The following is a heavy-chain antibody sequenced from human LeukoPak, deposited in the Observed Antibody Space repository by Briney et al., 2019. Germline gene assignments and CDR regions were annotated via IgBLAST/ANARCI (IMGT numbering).Heavy chain of an antibody. V-gene: IGHV3-23*01. J-gene: IGHJ4*02. CDR1: GFTFSSCG. D-gene: IGHD6-13*01. CDR3: ARAGHSSSLHQFDD. Sequence: GGSLRLSCAASGFTFSSCGMSWVRQAPGKGLEWVSALSDSGGSTFYADSVKGRFPISRDNSKNTLYLQMNSLRAEDTAVYLWARAGHSSSLHQFDDWGQGTLVTVSS. CDR2: LSDSGGST.